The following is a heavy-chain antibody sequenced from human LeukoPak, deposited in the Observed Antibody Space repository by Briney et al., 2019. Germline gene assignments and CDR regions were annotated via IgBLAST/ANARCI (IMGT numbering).Heavy chain of an antibody. Sequence: GGALRLSCAASGVTFSNYSMNCVRQAPGEGLERVSYISSTSVTKYYADFVKGRCTISRDNAQNSLYLQMNSLRAEDTAVYYCARDVTPYYYGSGSSRGDGMDVWGQGTTVTVSS. D-gene: IGHD3-10*01. J-gene: IGHJ6*02. CDR3: ARDVTPYYYGSGSSRGDGMDV. V-gene: IGHV3-48*04. CDR1: GVTFSNYS. CDR2: ISSTSVTK.